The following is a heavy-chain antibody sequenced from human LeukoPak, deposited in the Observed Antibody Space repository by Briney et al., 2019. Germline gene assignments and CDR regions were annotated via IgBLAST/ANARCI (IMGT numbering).Heavy chain of an antibody. J-gene: IGHJ6*02. D-gene: IGHD4-17*01. CDR3: AREDPQTTVPEGMDV. CDR1: GGSISYYY. CDR2: IYYSGTT. V-gene: IGHV4-59*01. Sequence: SETLSLTCTVSGGSISYYYWNWIRQSPGKGLEWIGYIYYSGTTNYNPSLKSRVTISVDTSKNQFSLQMRSVTAADTAVYYCAREDPQTTVPEGMDVWGQGTTVTVSS.